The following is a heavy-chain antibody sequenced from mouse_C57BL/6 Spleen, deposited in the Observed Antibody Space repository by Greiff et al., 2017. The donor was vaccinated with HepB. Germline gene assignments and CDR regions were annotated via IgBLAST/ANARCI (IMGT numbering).Heavy chain of an antibody. D-gene: IGHD3-2*02. J-gene: IGHJ3*01. CDR3: EGSAGYVWFAY. Sequence: QVQLQQSGPELVKPGASVKISCKASGYAFSSSWMNWVKQRPGKGLEWIGRIYPGDGDTNYNRKFKAKATLTADKSSSTAYMQLSSLTSEDSAVYVCEGSAGYVWFAYWGQGTLVTVSA. V-gene: IGHV1-82*01. CDR2: IYPGDGDT. CDR1: GYAFSSSW.